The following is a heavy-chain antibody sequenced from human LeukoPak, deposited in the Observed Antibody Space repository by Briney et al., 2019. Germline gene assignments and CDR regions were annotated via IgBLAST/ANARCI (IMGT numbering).Heavy chain of an antibody. CDR3: AKDTPVDT. CDR2: IRYDGSNE. CDR1: GFTFSNFG. V-gene: IGHV3-30*02. J-gene: IGHJ5*02. Sequence: GGSLRLSCAASGFTFSNFGMHWIRQAPGKGLEWVSFIRYDGSNEYYADSVKGRFAISRDNSKNTVYLQMNSLRPEDTAIYYCAKDTPVDTWGQGTLVTVSS.